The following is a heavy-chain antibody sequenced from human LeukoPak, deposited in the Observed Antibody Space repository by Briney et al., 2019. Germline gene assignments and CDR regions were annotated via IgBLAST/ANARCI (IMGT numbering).Heavy chain of an antibody. CDR2: ISGSDTT. Sequence: PGGSLRLSYAASGFTLINYVMTWVRQAPGKGLEWVSSISGSDTTYYADSVKGRFTISRDESKNTLYLHMNSLRAEDTAIYYCAKDRSMAYEFDYWGQGTLVTVSS. J-gene: IGHJ4*02. V-gene: IGHV3-23*01. CDR3: AKDRSMAYEFDY. D-gene: IGHD2/OR15-2a*01. CDR1: GFTLINYV.